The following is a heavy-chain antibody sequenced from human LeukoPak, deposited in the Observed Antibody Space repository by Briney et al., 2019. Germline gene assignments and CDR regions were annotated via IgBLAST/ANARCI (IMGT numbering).Heavy chain of an antibody. CDR2: INPNSGGT. D-gene: IGHD3-9*01. CDR3: ARVDYDILTGYQY. J-gene: IGHJ4*02. V-gene: IGHV1-2*02. CDR1: GYTFTGYY. Sequence: ASVKVSCKASGYTFTGYYMHWVRQAPGQGLEWMGWINPNSGGTNYAQKFQGRVTMTRDTSISTAYMELSRLRSDDTAVYYCARVDYDILTGYQYWGQGTLVTVSS.